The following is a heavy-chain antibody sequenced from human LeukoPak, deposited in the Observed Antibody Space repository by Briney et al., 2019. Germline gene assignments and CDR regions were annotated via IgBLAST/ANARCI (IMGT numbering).Heavy chain of an antibody. CDR3: ARGRSTDFEY. CDR1: GFTFSHYS. CDR2: ISSSSSSI. Sequence: GGSLRLSRAASGFTFSHYSMNWVRQAPGKGLEWVAYISSSSSSIYYGDSVKGRFTISRDNAKNSVYLQMNSLRDEDTAVYYCARGRSTDFEYWGQGTLVTVSS. V-gene: IGHV3-48*02. J-gene: IGHJ4*02. D-gene: IGHD3-10*01.